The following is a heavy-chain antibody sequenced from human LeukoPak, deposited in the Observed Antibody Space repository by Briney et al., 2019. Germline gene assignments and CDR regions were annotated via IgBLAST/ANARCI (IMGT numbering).Heavy chain of an antibody. V-gene: IGHV1-8*02. CDR2: IIPILGIA. Sequence: ASVKVSCKASGYTFTTYGINWVRQAPGQGLEWMGRIIPILGIANYAQKFQGRVTMTRNTSISTAYMELSSLRSEDTAVYYCVRVATIRRPGIAVAGTLVHDYWGQGTLVTVSS. CDR1: GYTFTTYG. D-gene: IGHD6-19*01. CDR3: VRVATIRRPGIAVAGTLVHDY. J-gene: IGHJ4*02.